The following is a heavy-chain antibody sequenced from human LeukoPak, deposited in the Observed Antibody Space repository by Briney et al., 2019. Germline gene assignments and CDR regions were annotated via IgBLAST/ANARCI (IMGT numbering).Heavy chain of an antibody. CDR1: YY. CDR2: ISRSSSYT. J-gene: IGHJ6*02. D-gene: IGHD3-10*01. Sequence: YYCSWPRHPPGKGLEWVSYISRSSSYTNYADSVKGRFTISRDNAKNSLYLQMNSLRAEDTAVYYCARNYGSGSYYLYYGMDVWGQGTTVTVSS. V-gene: IGHV3-11*03. CDR3: ARNYGSGSYYLYYGMDV.